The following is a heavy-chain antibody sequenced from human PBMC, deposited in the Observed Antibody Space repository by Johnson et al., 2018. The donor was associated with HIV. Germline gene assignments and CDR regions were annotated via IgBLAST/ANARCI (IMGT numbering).Heavy chain of an antibody. D-gene: IGHD5-12*01. CDR3: AKEWRAFDI. CDR2: ITGRGTAI. CDR1: GFTFSDYY. J-gene: IGHJ3*02. Sequence: QVQLVESGGGLVKPGGSLRLSCAASGFTFSDYYIHWIRQAPGKGLEWLAFITGRGTAIYADSVKGRFTISRDNAKSSVILQVNSLTAEDTATYYGAKEWRAFDIWGQGTMVTVAA. V-gene: IGHV3-11*04.